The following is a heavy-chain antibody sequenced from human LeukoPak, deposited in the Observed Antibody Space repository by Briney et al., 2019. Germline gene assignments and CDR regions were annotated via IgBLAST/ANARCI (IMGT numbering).Heavy chain of an antibody. CDR3: AKGGSTNFYYGDV. CDR1: GGSMTNLY. Sequence: SETLSLTCSVSGGSMTNLYWTWIRQPPGKGLEWIGDIYDSGSTRYNTSLESRVTISVDTSKNQFSLKLSSVTAADAAVYYCAKGGSTNFYYGDVWGQGTTVTVSS. V-gene: IGHV4-59*01. D-gene: IGHD2-8*01. J-gene: IGHJ6*02. CDR2: IYDSGST.